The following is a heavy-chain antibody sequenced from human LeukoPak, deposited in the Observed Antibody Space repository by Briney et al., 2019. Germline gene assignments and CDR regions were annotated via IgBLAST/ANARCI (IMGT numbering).Heavy chain of an antibody. V-gene: IGHV3-9*01. CDR1: GFIFDDYA. CDR3: AKDRDYSSSGASVDY. D-gene: IGHD6-6*01. Sequence: GGSLRLSCAASGFIFDDYAMHWVRQAPGKGLEWVAGISWNSGSIGYADSVKGRFTISRDNAKNSLYLQMNSLRAEDTALYYCAKDRDYSSSGASVDYWGQGTLVTASS. CDR2: ISWNSGSI. J-gene: IGHJ4*02.